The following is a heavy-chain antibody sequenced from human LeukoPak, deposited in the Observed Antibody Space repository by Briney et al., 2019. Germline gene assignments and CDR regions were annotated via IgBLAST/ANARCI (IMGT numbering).Heavy chain of an antibody. J-gene: IGHJ5*01. V-gene: IGHV4-59*08. CDR2: IQGSGST. CDR1: GASLSSSY. Sequence: SETLSLTCAVSGASLSSSYWGWIRQSPGKRLEWIGYIQGSGSTDYNPSLKSRAIISLDRSKNDFSLKMSSVTAADTAVYYCARQNLYNWFDSWGQGALVTVSS. CDR3: ARQNLYNWFDS. D-gene: IGHD2-8*01.